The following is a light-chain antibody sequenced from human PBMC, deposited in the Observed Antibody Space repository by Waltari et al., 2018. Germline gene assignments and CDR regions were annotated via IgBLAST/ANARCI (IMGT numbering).Light chain of an antibody. J-gene: IGLJ3*02. CDR1: SSNIGRNY. CDR3: AAWDDSLSGWV. Sequence: QSVLTQPPSVSGTPGQRVTISCSGSSSNIGRNYIHLYPHLPGTAPKLLIYRNNQRPSGVPDRFSGSKSGTSASLAISGLRSEDEADYYCAAWDDSLSGWVFGGGPKLTVL. CDR2: RNN. V-gene: IGLV1-47*01.